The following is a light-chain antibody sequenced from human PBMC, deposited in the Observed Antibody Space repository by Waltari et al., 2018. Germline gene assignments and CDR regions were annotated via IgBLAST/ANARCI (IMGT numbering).Light chain of an antibody. CDR1: SGHSSYT. J-gene: IGLJ2*01. CDR2: VNSDGSH. Sequence: QLVLTQSPSASASLGASVKLTCTLSSGHSSYTIAWHQQQPEKGPRYLMKVNSDGSHSKGDGIPDRFSGSSSEAERYLTISSLQSEDEADYYCQTWGTGIHVVFGGGTKLTVL. CDR3: QTWGTGIHVV. V-gene: IGLV4-69*01.